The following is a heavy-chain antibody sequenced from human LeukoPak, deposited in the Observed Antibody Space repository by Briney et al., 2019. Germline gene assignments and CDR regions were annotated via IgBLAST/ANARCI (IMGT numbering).Heavy chain of an antibody. CDR1: GFNFSDYY. CDR2: ISSSGSFI. J-gene: IGHJ4*02. CDR3: AKDNADYYDSSGYQVSPYFDY. Sequence: SGGSLRLSCAASGFNFSDYYMSWIRQAPGKGLEWVSYISSSGSFIYYADSVKGRFTISRDNAKNSLYLQMNSLRAEDTALYYCAKDNADYYDSSGYQVSPYFDYWGQGTLVTVSS. V-gene: IGHV3-11*01. D-gene: IGHD3-22*01.